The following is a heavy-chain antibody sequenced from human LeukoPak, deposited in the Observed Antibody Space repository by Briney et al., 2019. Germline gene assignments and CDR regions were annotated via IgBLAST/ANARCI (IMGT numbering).Heavy chain of an antibody. D-gene: IGHD3-22*01. CDR3: ARETDYDSSGYYYNYFDY. CDR2: IYYSGST. CDR1: GGSISSYY. Sequence: SETLSLTCTVSGGSISSYYWSWIRQPPGKGLEWIGYIYYSGSTNYNPSLKSRVTISVDTSKNQFSLKLSSLTAADTAVYYCARETDYDSSGYYYNYFDYWGQGTLVTVSS. V-gene: IGHV4-59*01. J-gene: IGHJ4*02.